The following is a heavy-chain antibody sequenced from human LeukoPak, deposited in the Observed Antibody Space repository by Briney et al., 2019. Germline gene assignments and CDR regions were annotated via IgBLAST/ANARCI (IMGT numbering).Heavy chain of an antibody. CDR2: IYYSGSP. CDR3: ARHADVRYFDWNYFDY. Sequence: SETLSLTCTVPGGSISSSSYYWGWIRQPPGKGLEWIGSIYYSGSPYYNPSLKSRVTISVDASKNQFSLKLSSVTAADTAVYYCARHADVRYFDWNYFDYWGQGTLVTVSS. V-gene: IGHV4-39*01. CDR1: GGSISSSSYY. D-gene: IGHD3-9*01. J-gene: IGHJ4*02.